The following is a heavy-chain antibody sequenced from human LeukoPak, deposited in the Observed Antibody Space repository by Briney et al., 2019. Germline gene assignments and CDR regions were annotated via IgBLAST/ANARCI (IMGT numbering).Heavy chain of an antibody. D-gene: IGHD5-18*01. J-gene: IGHJ4*02. Sequence: SVKVSCKASGGTFSSYAISWVRQAPGQGLEWMGGIIPIFGTANYAQKFQGRVTITADESTSTAYMELSSLRSEDTTVYYCARGIQLWLNYFDYWGQGTLVTVSS. CDR1: GGTFSSYA. CDR2: IIPIFGTA. CDR3: ARGIQLWLNYFDY. V-gene: IGHV1-69*13.